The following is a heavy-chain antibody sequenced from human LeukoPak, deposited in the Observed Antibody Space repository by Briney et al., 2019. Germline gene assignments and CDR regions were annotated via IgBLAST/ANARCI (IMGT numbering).Heavy chain of an antibody. D-gene: IGHD3-22*01. CDR3: ASMLGGYSRVDY. V-gene: IGHV4-39*07. Sequence: SSETLSLTCTVSGGSISSSSDYWGWIRQPPGKGLEWIGSIYYSGSTHYNPSLKSRVTISVDTSKNQFSLKLSSVTAADTAVYYCASMLGGYSRVDYWGQGTLVTVSS. J-gene: IGHJ4*02. CDR2: IYYSGST. CDR1: GGSISSSSDY.